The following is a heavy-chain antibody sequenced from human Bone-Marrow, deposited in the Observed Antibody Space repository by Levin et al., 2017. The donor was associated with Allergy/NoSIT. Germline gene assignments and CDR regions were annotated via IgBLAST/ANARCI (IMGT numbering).Heavy chain of an antibody. CDR2: IIPIFGTA. Sequence: GASVKVSCKASGGTFSSYAISWVRQAPGQGLEWMGGIIPIFGTANYAQKFQGRVTITADESTSTAYMELSSLRSEDTAVYYCARGGPQLLLGFLPDSWGQGTLVTVSS. D-gene: IGHD2-15*01. CDR3: ARGGPQLLLGFLPDS. V-gene: IGHV1-69*13. CDR1: GGTFSSYA. J-gene: IGHJ5*02.